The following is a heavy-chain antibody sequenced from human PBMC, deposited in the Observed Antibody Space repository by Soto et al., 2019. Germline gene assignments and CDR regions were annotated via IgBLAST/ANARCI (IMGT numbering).Heavy chain of an antibody. Sequence: GGSLRLSCAASGFTFSSYAMTWFRQAPGKGLEWVSIISVTGGNTYYADSVKGRFTIFRDNSKNTLSLQMNSLRVEDTAVYYCAKAGRYCNNSSCSSLKDNWFDPWGQGTLVTVSS. D-gene: IGHD2-8*01. CDR2: ISVTGGNT. J-gene: IGHJ5*02. CDR1: GFTFSSYA. CDR3: AKAGRYCNNSSCSSLKDNWFDP. V-gene: IGHV3-23*01.